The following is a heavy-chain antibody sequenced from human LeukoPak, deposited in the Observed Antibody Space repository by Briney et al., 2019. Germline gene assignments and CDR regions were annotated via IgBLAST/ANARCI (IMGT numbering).Heavy chain of an antibody. J-gene: IGHJ6*02. V-gene: IGHV4-59*01. CDR3: ARAAVVGAYYYYYGMDV. CDR2: IYYSGST. D-gene: IGHD1-26*01. CDR1: GGSISSYY. Sequence: KPSETLSLTCTVFGGSISSYYWSWIRQPPGKGLEWIGYIYYSGSTNYNPSLKSRVTISVDTSKNQFSLKLSSVTAADTAVYYCARAAVVGAYYYYYGMDVWGQGTTVTVSS.